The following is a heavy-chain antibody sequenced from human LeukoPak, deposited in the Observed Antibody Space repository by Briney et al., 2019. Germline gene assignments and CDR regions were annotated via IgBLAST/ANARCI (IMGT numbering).Heavy chain of an antibody. Sequence: GASVKVSCKASGYTFTGYYMHWVRQAPGQGLEWMGWINPNSGGTNYAQKFQGRVTMTRDTSISTAYMELSRLRSDDTAVYYCARDLMITFGGVIVSEHWFDPWGQGTLVTVSS. CDR3: ARDLMITFGGVIVSEHWFDP. CDR1: GYTFTGYY. V-gene: IGHV1-2*02. D-gene: IGHD3-16*02. J-gene: IGHJ5*02. CDR2: INPNSGGT.